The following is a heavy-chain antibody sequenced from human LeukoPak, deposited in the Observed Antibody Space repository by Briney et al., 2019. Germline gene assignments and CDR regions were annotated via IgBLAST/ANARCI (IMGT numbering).Heavy chain of an antibody. D-gene: IGHD2-2*01. CDR1: GYTFTSYD. CDR3: ARKLIIPDGYYYYYYGMDV. CDR2: MNPNSGNT. J-gene: IGHJ6*02. Sequence: ASVKVSCKASGYTFTSYDINWVRQATGQGLEWMGWMNPNSGNTGYAQKFQGRVTMTRNTSISTAYMELSSLRSEDTAVYYCARKLIIPDGYYYYYYGMDVWGQGTTVTVSS. V-gene: IGHV1-8*01.